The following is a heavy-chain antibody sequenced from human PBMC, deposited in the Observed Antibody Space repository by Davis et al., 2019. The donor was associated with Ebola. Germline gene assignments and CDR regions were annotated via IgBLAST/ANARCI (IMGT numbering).Heavy chain of an antibody. CDR3: AYQNYDFWSGYLRRFDP. J-gene: IGHJ5*02. D-gene: IGHD3-3*01. Sequence: ASVKVSCKASGYTFTGYYMHWVRQAPGQGLEWMGGFDPEDGETIYAQKFQGRVTMTRDTSTSTVYMELSSLRSEDTAVYYCAYQNYDFWSGYLRRFDPWGQGTLVTVSS. V-gene: IGHV1-46*01. CDR1: GYTFTGYY. CDR2: FDPEDGET.